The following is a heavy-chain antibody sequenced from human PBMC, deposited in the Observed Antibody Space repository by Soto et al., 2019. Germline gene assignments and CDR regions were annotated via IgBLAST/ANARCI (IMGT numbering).Heavy chain of an antibody. CDR3: ARHKVAFFDY. Sequence: QLQLQESGPGLVKPTETLSLTCTVSGGSISSSSYYWGWIRQPPGKGLEWIGSIYYSGSTYYNPSLKSRVTISVDTSKNQFSLKLSSVTAADTAVYYCARHKVAFFDYWGQGTLVTVSS. J-gene: IGHJ4*02. CDR1: GGSISSSSYY. CDR2: IYYSGST. V-gene: IGHV4-39*01.